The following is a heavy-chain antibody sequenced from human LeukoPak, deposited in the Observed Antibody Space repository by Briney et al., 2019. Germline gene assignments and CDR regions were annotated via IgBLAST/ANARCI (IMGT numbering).Heavy chain of an antibody. CDR3: ARVRGLGRPIAVAGPPG. Sequence: PGGSLRLSCVVSGFTFSTYWMHWVRQGPGKELVWVSRINSDGSSTSYADSVKGRFTISRDNAKNTLYLQMNSLRAEDTAVYYCARVRGLGRPIAVAGPPGWGQGTLVTVSS. CDR1: GFTFSTYW. CDR2: INSDGSST. V-gene: IGHV3-74*01. J-gene: IGHJ4*02. D-gene: IGHD6-19*01.